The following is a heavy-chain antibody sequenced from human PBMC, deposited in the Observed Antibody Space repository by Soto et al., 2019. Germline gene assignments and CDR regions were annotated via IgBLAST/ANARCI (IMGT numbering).Heavy chain of an antibody. CDR3: AKDEISGYVGYYYYYYGMDV. CDR1: GFTFSSYA. Sequence: PVGSLRLSCAASGFTFSSYAMSWVRQAPGKGLEWVSPISGSGGSTYYADSVKGRFTISRNNSKNTLYLQMSRLRAADTAVYYCAKDEISGYVGYYYYYYGMDVWGQGTTVTVSS. J-gene: IGHJ6*02. V-gene: IGHV3-23*01. D-gene: IGHD5-12*01. CDR2: ISGSGGST.